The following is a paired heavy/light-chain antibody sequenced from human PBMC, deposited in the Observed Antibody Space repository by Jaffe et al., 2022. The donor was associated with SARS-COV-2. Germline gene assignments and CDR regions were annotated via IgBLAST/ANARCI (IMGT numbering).Light chain of an antibody. V-gene: IGKV4-1*01. CDR1: QSLFYSLNNNNC. CDR2: WAS. Sequence: DIVMTQSPDSLAVSLGERATINCKSAQSLFYSLNNNNCLAWFQQKPGQPPKLLIYWASTRASGVPDRFSGSGSGTDFTLTISSLQAEDVAVYYCQQYYITPHTFGQGTRLEIK. CDR3: QQYYITPHT. J-gene: IGKJ2*01.
Heavy chain of an antibody. CDR1: GFTFDNYG. V-gene: IGHV3-20*01. Sequence: EVQLVESGGGVIRPGGSLRLSCAASGFTFDNYGMSWVRQAPGKGLEWVSGINWNGGTTDYANSVKGRFTISRDNAKNSLYLQMNGLRAEDTALYHCARAFSSGSYYYYYMDVWGKGTTVTVSS. J-gene: IGHJ6*03. CDR3: ARAFSSGSYYYYYMDV. CDR2: INWNGGTT.